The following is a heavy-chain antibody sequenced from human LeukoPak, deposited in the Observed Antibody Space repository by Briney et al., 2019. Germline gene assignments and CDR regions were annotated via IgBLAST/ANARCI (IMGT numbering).Heavy chain of an antibody. CDR2: IWYDGSNK. CDR1: RFTFSSYG. CDR3: AREGTAMDMPDY. D-gene: IGHD5-18*01. Sequence: GGSLRLSCAASRFTFSSYGMHWVRQAPGKGLEWVAVIWYDGSNKYYADSVKGRFTISRDNSKNTLYLQMNSLRAEDTAVYYCAREGTAMDMPDYWGQGTLVTVSS. V-gene: IGHV3-33*01. J-gene: IGHJ4*02.